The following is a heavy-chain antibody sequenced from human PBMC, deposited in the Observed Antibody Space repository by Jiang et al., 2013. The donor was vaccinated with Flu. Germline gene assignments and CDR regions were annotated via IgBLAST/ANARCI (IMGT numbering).Heavy chain of an antibody. CDR1: IKTSGFF. V-gene: IGHV4-39*01. CDR2: VFPGNT. CDR3: ARPQNSMVAAGNFDV. Sequence: IKTSGFFWGWIRQSPGKGLEWIGSVFPGNTFYNPSFKSRVFMSGDSSENQVSLSLRSVTAEDTGVYYCARPQNSMVAAGNFDVWGPGTMVTVS. D-gene: IGHD4/OR15-4a*01. J-gene: IGHJ3*01.